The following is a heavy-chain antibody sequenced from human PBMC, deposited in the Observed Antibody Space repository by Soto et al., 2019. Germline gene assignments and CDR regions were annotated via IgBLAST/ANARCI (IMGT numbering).Heavy chain of an antibody. J-gene: IGHJ6*02. CDR2: IPYDGSNK. Sequence: GGSLRLSCAASGFTFSSYAMHWVRQAPGKGLEWVAVIPYDGSNKYYADSVKGRFTISRDNSKNTLYLQMNSLRAEDTAVYYCARQYSSGWYYYGMDVWGQGTTVTVSS. V-gene: IGHV3-30-3*01. CDR1: GFTFSSYA. D-gene: IGHD6-19*01. CDR3: ARQYSSGWYYYGMDV.